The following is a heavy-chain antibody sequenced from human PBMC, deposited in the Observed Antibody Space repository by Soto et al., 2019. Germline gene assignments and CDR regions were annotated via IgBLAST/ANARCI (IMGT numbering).Heavy chain of an antibody. D-gene: IGHD4-17*01. CDR2: ISGSGGST. CDR1: GFTFSSYA. J-gene: IGHJ4*02. V-gene: IGHV3-23*01. Sequence: GGSLRLSCAASGFTFSSYAMSWVRQAPGKGLEWVSAISGSGGSTYYADSVKGRFTISRDNSKNTLYLQMDSLRAEDTAVYYCAKVQGGYGDYFDYWGQGTLVTVSS. CDR3: AKVQGGYGDYFDY.